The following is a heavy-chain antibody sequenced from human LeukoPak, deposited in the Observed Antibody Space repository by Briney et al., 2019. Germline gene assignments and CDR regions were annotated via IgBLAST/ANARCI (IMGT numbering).Heavy chain of an antibody. V-gene: IGHV3-74*01. CDR3: ARAPFYYDSSGYPYFDG. CDR2: IKSDGSNT. Sequence: PGGSLRLSCAASGFTFSSYWMHWVRQAPGKGLVWVSRIKSDGSNTNYADSVKGRFTISRDNSKNTLYLQMNSLRAEDTALYYCARAPFYYDSSGYPYFDGWGQGTLVTVSS. CDR1: GFTFSSYW. D-gene: IGHD3-22*01. J-gene: IGHJ4*02.